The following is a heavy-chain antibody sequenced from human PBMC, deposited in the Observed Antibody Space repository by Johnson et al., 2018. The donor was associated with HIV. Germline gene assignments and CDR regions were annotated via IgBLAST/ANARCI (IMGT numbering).Heavy chain of an antibody. D-gene: IGHD1-26*01. CDR3: TTDPYGGRRDAFEL. CDR2: IKRQIDGGTT. V-gene: IGHV3-15*01. J-gene: IGHJ3*01. CDR1: GFIFSDVW. Sequence: VQLVESGGGLVQPGESLRLSCVASGFIFSDVWMTWVRQAPGRGLEWVGRIKRQIDGGTTDYATPVTGRITFSRDDSKNTLYLDMKSLKTEDTSVYYCTTDPYGGRRDAFELWGQGTMVTVSS.